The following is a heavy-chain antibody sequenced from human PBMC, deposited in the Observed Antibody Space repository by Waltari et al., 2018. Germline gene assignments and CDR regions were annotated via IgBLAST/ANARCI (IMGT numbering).Heavy chain of an antibody. Sequence: EMRLVDSGGGLVHPGGSLTLSCTASEFAVSASYMTWVRQAPGEGLECVSVIFTSGSTFYADSVKGRFSISRDDSKNTLYLQMTSLRVEDTAVYYCARGYCNDGTCYAGWFDPWGRGTLVTVSS. CDR1: EFAVSASY. J-gene: IGHJ5*02. CDR3: ARGYCNDGTCYAGWFDP. V-gene: IGHV3-66*01. CDR2: IFTSGST. D-gene: IGHD2-15*01.